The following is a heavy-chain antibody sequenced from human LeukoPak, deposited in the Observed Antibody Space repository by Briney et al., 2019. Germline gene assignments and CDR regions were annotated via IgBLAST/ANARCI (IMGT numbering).Heavy chain of an antibody. J-gene: IGHJ4*02. D-gene: IGHD2/OR15-2a*01. CDR3: ARGDRRVVIAPDY. CDR2: INPNSGGA. V-gene: IGHV1-2*02. Sequence: ASVKVPCKTSGYTFTGYYIHWVRQAPGRGLEWMGWINPNSGGAKYAQRFQSRVNMTSDTSITTAYMELNRLTSDDTAVYYCARGDRRVVIAPDYWGQGALVTVSS. CDR1: GYTFTGYY.